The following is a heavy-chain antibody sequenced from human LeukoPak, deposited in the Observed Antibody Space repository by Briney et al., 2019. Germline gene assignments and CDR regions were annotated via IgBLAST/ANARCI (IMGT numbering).Heavy chain of an antibody. CDR2: INPNTGGT. CDR3: APGGTGTTTTFFDY. J-gene: IGHJ4*02. CDR1: GFTFTDYY. Sequence: ASVKVSCKASGFTFTDYYMHWVRQAPGQGLEWMGWINPNTGGTDYAQNFQGRVTLTRDTSITTAYMDLSRLTSDDTAVYYCAPGGTGTTTTFFDYWGQGTLVTVSS. V-gene: IGHV1-2*02. D-gene: IGHD1-1*01.